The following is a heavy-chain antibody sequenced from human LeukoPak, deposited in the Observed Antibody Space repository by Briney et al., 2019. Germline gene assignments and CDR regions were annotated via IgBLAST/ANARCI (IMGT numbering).Heavy chain of an antibody. CDR1: GFTFSSHG. Sequence: PGTSLRLSCGASGFTFSSHGMHWVRQAPGKGLEWVAGITRDGAYTYYAGSVKGRFTISRDNSKNTLYLQMNSLRVEDTAVYYCAKRASDYYFDLWGRGTLLTVSS. J-gene: IGHJ2*01. CDR3: AKRASDYYFDL. CDR2: ITRDGAYT. D-gene: IGHD4-11*01. V-gene: IGHV3-30*18.